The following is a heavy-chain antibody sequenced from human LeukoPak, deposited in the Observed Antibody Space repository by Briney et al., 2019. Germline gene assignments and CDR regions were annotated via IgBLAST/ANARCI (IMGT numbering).Heavy chain of an antibody. D-gene: IGHD6-19*01. CDR3: ARGGSSGWRTPNDDY. Sequence: ASVKVSCKAFGYTFTSYGISWVRQAPGQGLEWMGWISAYNGNTNYAQKLQGRVTMTTDTSTSTAYMELRSLRSDDTAVYYCARGGSSGWRTPNDDYWGQGTLVTVSS. J-gene: IGHJ4*02. CDR1: GYTFTSYG. CDR2: ISAYNGNT. V-gene: IGHV1-18*01.